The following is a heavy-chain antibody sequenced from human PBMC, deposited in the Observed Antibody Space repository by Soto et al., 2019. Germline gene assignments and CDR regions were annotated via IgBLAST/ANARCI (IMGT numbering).Heavy chain of an antibody. Sequence: QVQLVQSGAEVKKPGSSVKVSCKASGGTFSSYAISWVRQAPGQGLEWMGGIIPIFGTANYAQKFQGRVTITADESTSTAYRELSSLRSEDTAVYYCARVVEMATIDTSYYYYGMDVWGQGTTVTVSS. J-gene: IGHJ6*02. V-gene: IGHV1-69*01. CDR2: IIPIFGTA. CDR1: GGTFSSYA. CDR3: ARVVEMATIDTSYYYYGMDV. D-gene: IGHD5-12*01.